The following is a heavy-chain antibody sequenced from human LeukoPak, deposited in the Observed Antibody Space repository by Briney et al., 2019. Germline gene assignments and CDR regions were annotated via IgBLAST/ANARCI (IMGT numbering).Heavy chain of an antibody. Sequence: SQTLSLTCVVSGDSVSSKNGAWNWIRQSPSRGLEWLGRTYYRSKWYNDYAESMEGRMTHSQDTSNNQHSLHLNSVPPDDPAVYYCARDFGTTGWHTFDYWGQGTLVTVSS. CDR3: ARDFGTTGWHTFDY. CDR2: TYYRSKWYN. D-gene: IGHD6-19*01. J-gene: IGHJ4*02. V-gene: IGHV6-1*01. CDR1: GDSVSSKNGA.